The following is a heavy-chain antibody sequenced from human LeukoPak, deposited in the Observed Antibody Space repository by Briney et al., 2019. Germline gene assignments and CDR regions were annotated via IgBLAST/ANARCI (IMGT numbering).Heavy chain of an antibody. J-gene: IGHJ3*02. D-gene: IGHD3-22*01. CDR1: GFTVSSNF. Sequence: GGSLRLSCAASGFTVSSNFMSWVRQAPGKGLEWVSVIYSGGSTYYADSVRGRFTISRDYSKNTLYLQMNSLRAEDTAVYFCARCGYFYDASVNIFDIWGQGTMVTVSS. CDR2: IYSGGST. V-gene: IGHV3-66*01. CDR3: ARCGYFYDASVNIFDI.